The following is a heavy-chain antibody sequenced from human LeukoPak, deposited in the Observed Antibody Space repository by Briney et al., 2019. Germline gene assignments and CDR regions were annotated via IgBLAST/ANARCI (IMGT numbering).Heavy chain of an antibody. CDR1: GGSVTSYY. Sequence: SETLSLTCTVSGGSVTSYYWSWIRQPPGKGLEWIGYIYYSGSTNYSPSLQSRVTISLDMSKNQFSLQLRSVTAADTAVYYCARDRLEVLDYYFDYWGQGTLVTVSS. CDR3: ARDRLEVLDYYFDY. V-gene: IGHV4-59*02. CDR2: IYYSGST. J-gene: IGHJ4*02. D-gene: IGHD1-1*01.